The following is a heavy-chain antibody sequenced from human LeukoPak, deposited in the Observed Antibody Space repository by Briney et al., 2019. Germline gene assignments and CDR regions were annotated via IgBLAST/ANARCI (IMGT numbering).Heavy chain of an antibody. V-gene: IGHV3-48*03. CDR2: ISSSGSTI. D-gene: IGHD2-2*01. Sequence: GGSLRLSCAASGFTFSSYEMNWVRQAPGKGLERVSYISSSGSTIYYADSVKGRFTISRDNAKNSLYLQMNSLRADDTAVYYCATSTSRGPYYYYMDVWGKGTTVTVSS. J-gene: IGHJ6*03. CDR3: ATSTSRGPYYYYMDV. CDR1: GFTFSSYE.